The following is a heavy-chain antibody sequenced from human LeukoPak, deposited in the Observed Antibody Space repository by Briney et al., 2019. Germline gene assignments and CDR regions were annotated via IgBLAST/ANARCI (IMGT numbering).Heavy chain of an antibody. CDR3: AKAEGFFGGYYDH. CDR1: GFIFDDYG. J-gene: IGHJ4*02. CDR2: ISWNSGSI. D-gene: IGHD4-23*01. V-gene: IGHV3-9*01. Sequence: GGSLRLSCAASGFIFDDYGMHWVRQAPGKGLEWVSGISWNSGSIDYADSVKGRFTISRDNAKKCLFLQMNSLRTEDTAFYYCAKAEGFFGGYYDHWGQGTLVTVSS.